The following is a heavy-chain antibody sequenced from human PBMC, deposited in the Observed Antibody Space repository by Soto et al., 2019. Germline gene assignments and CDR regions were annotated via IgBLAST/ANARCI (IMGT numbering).Heavy chain of an antibody. D-gene: IGHD3-22*01. CDR3: ARVADSSGLIGDCYYYGMDV. J-gene: IGHJ6*02. V-gene: IGHV1-3*01. CDR1: GYTFTSYA. CDR2: INAGNGNT. Sequence: ETSVKVSWKACGYTFTSYAIHWVRQAPGQRLEWMGWINAGNGNTKYSQKFQGRVTITRDTSTSTAYMELRSLRSDDTAVYYCARVADSSGLIGDCYYYGMDVWGQGTTVTVSS.